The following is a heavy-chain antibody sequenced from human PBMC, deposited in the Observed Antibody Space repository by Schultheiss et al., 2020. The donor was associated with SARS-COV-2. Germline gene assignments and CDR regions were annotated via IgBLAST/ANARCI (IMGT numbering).Heavy chain of an antibody. J-gene: IGHJ6*02. D-gene: IGHD2-2*01. CDR1: GFTFSNYA. CDR3: VKDVGYCSSTSCYDNEVDYYYYGMDV. CDR2: ISSNGGST. Sequence: GGSLRLSCSASGFTFSNYAMHWVRQAPGKGLEYVSAISSNGGSTYYADSVKGRFTISRDNSKNTLYLQMSSLRAEDTAVYYCVKDVGYCSSTSCYDNEVDYYYYGMDVWGQGTTVTVSS. V-gene: IGHV3-64D*09.